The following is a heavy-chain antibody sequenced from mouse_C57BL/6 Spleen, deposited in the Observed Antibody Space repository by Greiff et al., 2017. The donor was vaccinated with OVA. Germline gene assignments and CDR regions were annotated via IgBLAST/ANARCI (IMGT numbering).Heavy chain of an antibody. CDR3: VRRGIYDGYFLYWYFDV. CDR1: GFTFNTYA. J-gene: IGHJ1*03. Sequence: EVHLLESGGGLVQPKGSLKLSCAASGFTFNTYAMHWVRQAPGKGLEWVARIRSKRSNYATYYADSVKDRFTISRDDSESMLYLQMNNFKTEDTAMYYCVRRGIYDGYFLYWYFDVWGTGTTVTVSS. D-gene: IGHD2-3*01. V-gene: IGHV10-3*01. CDR2: IRSKRSNYAT.